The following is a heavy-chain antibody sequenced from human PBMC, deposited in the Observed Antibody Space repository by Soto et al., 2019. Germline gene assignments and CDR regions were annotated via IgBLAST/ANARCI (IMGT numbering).Heavy chain of an antibody. CDR1: GGSFSGYY. V-gene: IGHV4-34*01. CDR3: GRASPQPEPYDFDY. J-gene: IGHJ4*02. CDR2: INHSGST. Sequence: SETLSLTCAVYGGSFSGYYWTWIRQPPGTGLEWIGEINHSGSTNYNPSLKSRVTISVDTSKNQFSLKLTSVTAADTAVYFCGRASPQPEPYDFDYWGQGTLVTVSS. D-gene: IGHD3-16*01.